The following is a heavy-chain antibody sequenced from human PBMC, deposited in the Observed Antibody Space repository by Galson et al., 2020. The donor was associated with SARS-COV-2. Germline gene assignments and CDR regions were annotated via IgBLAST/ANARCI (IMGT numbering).Heavy chain of an antibody. V-gene: IGHV3-49*03. D-gene: IGHD6-19*01. J-gene: IGHJ4*02. Sequence: GESLKISCTGSGFTFGDYSMTWFRQAPGKGLEWIGSITSRFYDETTQYAASVKDRFTISRDDSKSIAYLQMKSLTTEDTAVYFCTRDLGQWLAFDYWGQGTRVNVSS. CDR2: ITSRFYDETT. CDR1: GFTFGDYS. CDR3: TRDLGQWLAFDY.